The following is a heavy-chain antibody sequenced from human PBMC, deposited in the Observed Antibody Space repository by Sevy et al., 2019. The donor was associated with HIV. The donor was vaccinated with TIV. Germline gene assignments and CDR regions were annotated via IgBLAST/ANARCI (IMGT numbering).Heavy chain of an antibody. Sequence: GGSLRLSCTASGLSFSDYGMHWVRQAPGKGLEWVAFIWYDGSDRYYADSVKGRCTISRDNSKNILYLQMSSLRLEDTALYYCAKNTAAVGVGGFDYWGQGTLVTVSS. CDR3: AKNTAAVGVGGFDY. CDR2: IWYDGSDR. J-gene: IGHJ4*02. CDR1: GLSFSDYG. V-gene: IGHV3-30*02. D-gene: IGHD6-13*01.